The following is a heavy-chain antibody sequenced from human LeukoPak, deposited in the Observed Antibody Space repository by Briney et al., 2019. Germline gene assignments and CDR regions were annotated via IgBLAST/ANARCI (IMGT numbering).Heavy chain of an antibody. J-gene: IGHJ4*02. V-gene: IGHV1-18*01. Sequence: ASVKVSCKASGHTLTSYGISWVRQAPGQGLEWMGWISAYNGNTNYAQKLQGRVTMTTDTSTSTAYMELRSLRSEDTAAYYCATDLSSSSPDLNFDYWGQGTLVTVSS. CDR2: ISAYNGNT. CDR1: GHTLTSYG. CDR3: ATDLSSSSPDLNFDY. D-gene: IGHD6-6*01.